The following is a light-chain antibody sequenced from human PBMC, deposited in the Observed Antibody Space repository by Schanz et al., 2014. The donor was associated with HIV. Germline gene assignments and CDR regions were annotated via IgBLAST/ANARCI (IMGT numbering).Light chain of an antibody. CDR3: NSYSHSNTYV. CDR1: SSDVGGYNS. J-gene: IGLJ1*01. Sequence: QFALTQPPSASGSPGQSVTISCTGTSSDVGGYNSVSWYQQHPGKAPKVLIYDDSKRPSGVPDLFSGTKSGNTASLTVSGLQPEDEADYYCNSYSHSNTYVFGSGTKLTVL. CDR2: DDS. V-gene: IGLV2-8*01.